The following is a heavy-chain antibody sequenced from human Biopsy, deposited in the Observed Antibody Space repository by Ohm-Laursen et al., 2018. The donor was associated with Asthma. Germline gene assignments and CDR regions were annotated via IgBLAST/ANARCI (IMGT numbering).Heavy chain of an antibody. J-gene: IGHJ4*02. V-gene: IGHV3-53*01. Sequence: SLRLSCSASGFAVSRDYMFRVRQAPGKGLEWVSVIYSGGTSHTADSVRGRFTISRDYSKNTLYLQMHSLRAEDTAVYYCARGDSSNWSHYYFDYWSQGTLVTGSS. CDR3: ARGDSSNWSHYYFDY. CDR1: GFAVSRDY. D-gene: IGHD3-22*01. CDR2: IYSGGTS.